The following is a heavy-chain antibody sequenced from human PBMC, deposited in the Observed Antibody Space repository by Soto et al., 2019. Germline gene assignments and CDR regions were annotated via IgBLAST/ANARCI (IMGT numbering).Heavy chain of an antibody. V-gene: IGHV3-49*04. CDR2: IRSKAYGGTT. CDR3: TRDQPPNSPYYFYGMDV. CDR1: GFTLGDYS. J-gene: IGHJ6*02. Sequence: PGGSLRLACTAAGFTLGDYSMSWVRQAPGRGREWVGFIRSKAYGGTTGYAASVKGRFTISRDDSKSMACLQMNSLKTEDTAVYYCTRDQPPNSPYYFYGMDVWGQGTPVTVSS.